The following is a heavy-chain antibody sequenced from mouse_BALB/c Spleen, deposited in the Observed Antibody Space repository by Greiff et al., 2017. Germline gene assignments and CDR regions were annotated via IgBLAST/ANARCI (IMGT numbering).Heavy chain of an antibody. CDR3: ARELRLTHYAMDY. Sequence: VQLQQSGAELVKPGASVKLSCTASGFNIKDTYMHWVKQRPEQGLEWIGRIDPANGNTKYDPKFQGKATITADTSSNTAYMELARLTSEDSAIYYCARELRLTHYAMDYWGQGTSVTVSS. J-gene: IGHJ4*01. CDR2: IDPANGNT. CDR1: GFNIKDTY. V-gene: IGHV14-3*02. D-gene: IGHD1-2*01.